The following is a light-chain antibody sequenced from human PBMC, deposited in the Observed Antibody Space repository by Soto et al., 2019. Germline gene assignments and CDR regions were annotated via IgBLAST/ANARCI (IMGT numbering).Light chain of an antibody. V-gene: IGKV3-11*01. J-gene: IGKJ4*01. CDR3: QQRANWPLT. CDR1: QSVSSY. Sequence: EIVLPQSPATLSLSPGERATLSCRASQSVSSYLAWYQQKPGQAPRLLIYDASNRATGIPARFSGSGSGTDFTLTISGLEPEDFAVYYCQQRANWPLTFGGGTKVDIK. CDR2: DAS.